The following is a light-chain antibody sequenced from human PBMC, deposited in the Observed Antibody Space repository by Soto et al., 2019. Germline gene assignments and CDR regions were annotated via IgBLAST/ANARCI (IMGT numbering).Light chain of an antibody. CDR2: SYN. J-gene: IGLJ2*01. Sequence: QSVLTQPPSASGTPGQRVTISCSGSSSNIGSNTVNWYQQLPGTAPKLLIYSYNQRPSVVPDRFSGSRSGTSASLAISGLQSEDEADYYCAVWDDSLNGVVFGGGTQLTVL. CDR3: AVWDDSLNGVV. CDR1: SSNIGSNT. V-gene: IGLV1-44*01.